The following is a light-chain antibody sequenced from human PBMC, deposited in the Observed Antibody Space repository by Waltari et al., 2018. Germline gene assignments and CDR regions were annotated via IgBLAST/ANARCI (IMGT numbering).Light chain of an antibody. J-gene: IGLJ1*01. CDR1: ALPTKY. CDR3: YSLNSLGNRYV. CDR2: EDV. Sequence: SSELTQPPSVSVSPGQTARITCSGDALPTKYASWFQQKSGQAPVLVIYEDVTRPSGIPERFSGYSSGTVATLTISGAQVEDEADYYCYSLNSLGNRYVFGTGTKFTVL. V-gene: IGLV3-10*01.